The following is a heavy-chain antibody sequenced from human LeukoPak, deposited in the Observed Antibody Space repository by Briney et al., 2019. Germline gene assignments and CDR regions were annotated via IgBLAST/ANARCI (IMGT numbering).Heavy chain of an antibody. CDR2: ISPYNGNT. CDR1: GYTFTNYG. CDR3: ARDRQATTAYVAFDI. V-gene: IGHV1-18*01. J-gene: IGHJ3*02. Sequence: GASVKVSCKASGYTFTNYGISWARQAPGRGLEWMGWISPYNGNTNYAQKIQGRVTMTTDTSTSTAYMELRSLRADDTAVYYCARDRQATTAYVAFDIWGRGTMVTVSS. D-gene: IGHD4-17*01.